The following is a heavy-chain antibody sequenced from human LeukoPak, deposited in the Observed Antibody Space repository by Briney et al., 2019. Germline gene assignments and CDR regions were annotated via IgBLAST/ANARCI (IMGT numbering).Heavy chain of an antibody. J-gene: IGHJ4*02. D-gene: IGHD2-21*02. CDR3: ASACGGDCYKSASDY. CDR2: ISSSSSYI. V-gene: IGHV3-21*01. Sequence: GGSLRLSCAASGFTFSSYSMNWVRQAPGKGLEWVSSISSSSSYIYYADSVKGRFTISRDNGKISLYLQMNSLRAEDTAVYYCASACGGDCYKSASDYWGQGTLVTVSS. CDR1: GFTFSSYS.